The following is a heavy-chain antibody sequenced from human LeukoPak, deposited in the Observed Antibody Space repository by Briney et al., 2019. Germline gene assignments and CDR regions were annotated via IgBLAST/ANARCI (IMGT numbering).Heavy chain of an antibody. D-gene: IGHD3-10*01. Sequence: GGSLRLSCAASGFTFDDYAMHWVRQAPGKGLEWVSLISWDGGSTYYADSVKGRFTISRDNSKNSLYLQMNSLRAEDTALYYCAKEASDGSGSQFDYWGQGTLVTVSS. J-gene: IGHJ4*02. CDR1: GFTFDDYA. V-gene: IGHV3-43D*03. CDR3: AKEASDGSGSQFDY. CDR2: ISWDGGST.